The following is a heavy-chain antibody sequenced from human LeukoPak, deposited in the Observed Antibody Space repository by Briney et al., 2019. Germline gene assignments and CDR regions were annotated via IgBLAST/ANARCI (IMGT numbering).Heavy chain of an antibody. Sequence: GASVKVSCKASGGTFSSYAISWVRQAPGQGLEWMGGIIPIFGTANYAQKFQGRVTITTDESTSTAYMELSSLRSENTAAYYCARDLLDPSFYNWFDPWGQGTLVTVSS. CDR3: ARDLLDPSFYNWFDP. CDR1: GGTFSSYA. J-gene: IGHJ5*02. D-gene: IGHD1-1*01. CDR2: IIPIFGTA. V-gene: IGHV1-69*05.